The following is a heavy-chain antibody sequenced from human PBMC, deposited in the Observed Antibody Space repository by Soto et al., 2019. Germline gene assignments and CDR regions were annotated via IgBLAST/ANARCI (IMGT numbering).Heavy chain of an antibody. CDR1: GYTFTSYA. D-gene: IGHD3-22*01. CDR2: INAGNGNT. J-gene: IGHJ4*02. V-gene: IGHV1-3*01. Sequence: ASVKVSCKASGYTFTSYAMHWVRQAPGQRLEWMGWINAGNGNTKYSQKFQGRVTITRDTSASTAYMELSSLRSEDTAVYYCARSGGNYYYYDSRGYYDSWGQGSLVIVSS. CDR3: ARSGGNYYYYDSRGYYDS.